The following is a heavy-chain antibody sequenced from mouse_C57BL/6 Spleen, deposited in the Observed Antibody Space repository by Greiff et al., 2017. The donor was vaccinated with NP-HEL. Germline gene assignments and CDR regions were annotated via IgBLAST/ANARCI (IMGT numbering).Heavy chain of an antibody. CDR2: ISPGSGST. V-gene: IGHV1-55*01. CDR3: ARRWLLNDY. J-gene: IGHJ2*01. CDR1: GYTFTSYW. D-gene: IGHD2-3*01. Sequence: QVQLQQPGAELVKPGASVKMSCKASGYTFTSYWITWVKQRPGQGLEWIGDISPGSGSTNYNANFKSKATLTVDTSSSTAYMQLSSLTSEYSAVYYCARRWLLNDYWGQGTTLTVSS.